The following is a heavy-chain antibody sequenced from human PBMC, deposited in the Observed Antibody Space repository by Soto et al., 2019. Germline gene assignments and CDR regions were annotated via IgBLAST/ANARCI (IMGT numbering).Heavy chain of an antibody. CDR2: ITPLGGAT. V-gene: IGHV1-46*01. J-gene: IGHJ3*01. D-gene: IGHD1-26*01. CDR3: ARDIVGAISRVDAPDV. Sequence: ASVKVSCKASGFSITNYHMHLVRQAPGQGLEWMGVITPLGGATTYAQKFQERVTMTADMSTSNVHMDLSSLRSDDTAVYYYARDIVGAISRVDAPDVWGPGTLVTVSS. CDR1: GFSITNYH.